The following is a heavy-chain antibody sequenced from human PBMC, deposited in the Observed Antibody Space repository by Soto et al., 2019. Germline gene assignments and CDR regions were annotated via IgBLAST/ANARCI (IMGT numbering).Heavy chain of an antibody. D-gene: IGHD2-2*02. V-gene: IGHV3-30*18. CDR2: ISHDGSNK. J-gene: IGHJ6*02. CDR3: TKDVGYCSGKSCYRSYYDSMDV. CDR1: GFTFSNYA. Sequence: QVQLVESGGGVVQPGRSLRLSCAASGFTFSNYAIHWVRQAPDRVLGWVAVISHDGSNKYYADSVKGRFTISRDNSKNTVYVQMNSLRRDDTAVYSCTKDVGYCSGKSCYRSYYDSMDVWGQGTTVTVSS.